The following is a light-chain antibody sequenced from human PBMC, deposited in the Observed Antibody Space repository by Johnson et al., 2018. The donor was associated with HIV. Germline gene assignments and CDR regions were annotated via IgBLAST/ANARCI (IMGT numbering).Light chain of an antibody. V-gene: IGLV1-51*01. Sequence: SVLTQPPSVSAAPGQKVTISCSGSSSNIGNNYVSWYQQLPGTAPKLLIYDNNKRPSGIPDRFSGSKSGTSDTLGITGLQTGDEADYYCGTWDSSLSAFSYVFGTGTKVTVL. CDR2: DNN. CDR1: SSNIGNNY. CDR3: GTWDSSLSAFSYV. J-gene: IGLJ1*01.